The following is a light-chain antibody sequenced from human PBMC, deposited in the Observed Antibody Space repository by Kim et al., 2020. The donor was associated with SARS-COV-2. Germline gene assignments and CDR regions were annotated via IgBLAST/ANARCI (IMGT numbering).Light chain of an antibody. CDR2: LAS. V-gene: IGKV1-5*03. CDR3: QHYSRFPYT. Sequence: DIQMTQSPSTLSASVGDRVTITCRASENIGTWLAWYQQKPGRAPSLLIYLASTLESGVPSRFSGTGSGTEFSLSITSLQPDDFATYYCQHYSRFPYTFGQATKLEI. J-gene: IGKJ2*01. CDR1: ENIGTW.